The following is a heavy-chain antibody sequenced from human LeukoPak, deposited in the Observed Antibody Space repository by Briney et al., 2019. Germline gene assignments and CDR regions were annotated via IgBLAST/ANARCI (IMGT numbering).Heavy chain of an antibody. Sequence: GGSLRLSCAASGFTFSSYAMHWVRQAPGKGLEWVAVISYDGSNKYYADSVKGRFTISRDNAKNSLYLQMNSLRAEDTAVYYCARDWYYYDSSGKAGAFDIWGQGTMVTVSS. J-gene: IGHJ3*02. CDR3: ARDWYYYDSSGKAGAFDI. CDR2: ISYDGSNK. CDR1: GFTFSSYA. V-gene: IGHV3-30-3*01. D-gene: IGHD3-22*01.